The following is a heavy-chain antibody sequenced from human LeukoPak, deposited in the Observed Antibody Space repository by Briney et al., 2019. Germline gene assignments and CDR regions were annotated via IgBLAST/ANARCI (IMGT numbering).Heavy chain of an antibody. Sequence: GGSLRLSCAASGFTFSSYAMSWVRQAPGKGLEWVSAISGSGGSTYYADSVKGRFTISRENAENSLSLQMNSLRAGDTAVYYCAREAYFDTGDNLGRAFDIWGQGTMVTVSS. D-gene: IGHD3-22*01. CDR3: AREAYFDTGDNLGRAFDI. V-gene: IGHV3-23*01. CDR1: GFTFSSYA. CDR2: ISGSGGST. J-gene: IGHJ3*02.